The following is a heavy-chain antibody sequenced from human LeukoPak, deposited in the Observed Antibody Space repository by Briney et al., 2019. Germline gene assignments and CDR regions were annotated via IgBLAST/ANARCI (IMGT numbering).Heavy chain of an antibody. V-gene: IGHV3-30*02. D-gene: IGHD4-17*01. CDR2: IRYDGSNK. CDR3: AKDQSHGVPYGMDV. Sequence: GGSLRLSCAASGFTFSSYGMHWVRQAPGKGLEWVAFIRYDGSNKYYADSVKGRFTISRDNSEDTLYLQMNSLRAEDTAVYYCAKDQSHGVPYGMDVWGQGTTVTVSS. CDR1: GFTFSSYG. J-gene: IGHJ6*02.